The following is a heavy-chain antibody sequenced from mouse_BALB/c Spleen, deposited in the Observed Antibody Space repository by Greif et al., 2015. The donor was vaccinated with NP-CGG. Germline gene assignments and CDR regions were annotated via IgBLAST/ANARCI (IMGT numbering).Heavy chain of an antibody. Sequence: EVKLVESGGDLVKPGGSLKLSCAASGFTFSSYGMSWVRQTPDKRLEWVATISSGGSYTYYPDSVKGRFTISRDNAKNTLYLQMSSLKSEDTAMYYCARHDYGSYDYFDYWGQGTTLTVSS. CDR1: GFTFSSYG. CDR2: ISSGGSYT. CDR3: ARHDYGSYDYFDY. D-gene: IGHD2-1*01. J-gene: IGHJ2*01. V-gene: IGHV5-6*01.